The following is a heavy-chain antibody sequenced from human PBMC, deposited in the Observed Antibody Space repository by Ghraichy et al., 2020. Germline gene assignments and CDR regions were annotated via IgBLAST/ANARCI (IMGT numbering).Heavy chain of an antibody. J-gene: IGHJ3*02. CDR1: GFTFSCYW. Sequence: GESLNISCAASGFTFSCYWMSWVRQAPGKGLEWVANTKRDGSENYYVGSVKGRFTISRDNAKNSLYLQMNSLRAEDTAVYYCARGDYCDSSGYFADAFDIWGQGTMVTVSS. D-gene: IGHD3-22*01. V-gene: IGHV3-7*01. CDR3: ARGDYCDSSGYFADAFDI. CDR2: TKRDGSEN.